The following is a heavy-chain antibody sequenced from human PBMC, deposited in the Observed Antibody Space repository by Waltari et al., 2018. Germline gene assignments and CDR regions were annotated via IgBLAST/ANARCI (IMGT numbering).Heavy chain of an antibody. CDR3: ARVEGAAGLDI. D-gene: IGHD3-16*01. V-gene: IGHV1-3*01. CDR1: GYTFTSYA. CDR2: INAGNGNT. Sequence: QVQLVQSGAEVKKPGASVKVSCKASGYTFTSYAMHWVRQAPGQRLEWMGWINAGNGNTKYARKFQGRVTSTRDTSASTAYMELSSLRSEDTAVYYCARVEGAAGLDIWGQGTMVTVSS. J-gene: IGHJ3*02.